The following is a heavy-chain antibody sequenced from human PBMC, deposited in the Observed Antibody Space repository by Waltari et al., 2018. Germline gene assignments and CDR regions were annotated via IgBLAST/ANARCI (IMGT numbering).Heavy chain of an antibody. CDR2: IYWNDDK. D-gene: IGHD2-2*01. CDR3: VHVRPHANTWCLDSYAA. V-gene: IGHV2-5*01. CDR1: GFSLSTTGVG. J-gene: IGHJ5*02. Sequence: QITLKESGPTLVKPTQTLTLTCTFSGFSLSTTGVGVGWVRQPPGKAMECLALIYWNDDKRYSPSLKSRLTIAKDTANSQVGLTMTNMIPVDAATYHCVHVRPHANTWCLDSYAAWGQGTVVTGSS.